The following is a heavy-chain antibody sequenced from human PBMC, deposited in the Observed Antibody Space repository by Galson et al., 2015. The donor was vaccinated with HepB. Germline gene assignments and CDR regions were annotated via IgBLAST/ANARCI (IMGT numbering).Heavy chain of an antibody. CDR2: IHYSGST. D-gene: IGHD2-8*01. CDR3: ARPKPVNGWFDP. J-gene: IGHJ5*02. V-gene: IGHV4-39*01. Sequence: ETLSLTCTVSGGSISSTTYVWAWIRQPPGKGLEWVGSIHYSGSTSYNPSLKSRVTISVDTSKNQFSLRLSSVTAADTAVYYCARPKPVNGWFDPWGQGTLVTVSS. CDR1: GGSISSTTYV.